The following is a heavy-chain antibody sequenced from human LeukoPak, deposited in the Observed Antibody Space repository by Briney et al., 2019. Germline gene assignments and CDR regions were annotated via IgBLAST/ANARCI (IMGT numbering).Heavy chain of an antibody. CDR3: ARGGYCGSTSCYKHHEGFNWFDP. CDR1: GGSFSGYY. Sequence: PSETLSLTCAVYGGSFSGYYWSWIRQPPGKGPEWIGEINHSGSTNYNPSLKSRVTISVDTSKNQFSLKLSSVTAAGTAVYYCARGGYCGSTSCYKHHEGFNWFDPWGQGTLVTVSS. J-gene: IGHJ5*02. V-gene: IGHV4-34*01. D-gene: IGHD2-2*02. CDR2: INHSGST.